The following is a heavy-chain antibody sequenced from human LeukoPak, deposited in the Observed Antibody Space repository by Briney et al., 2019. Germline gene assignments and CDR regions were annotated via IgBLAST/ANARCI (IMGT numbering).Heavy chain of an antibody. V-gene: IGHV7-4-1*02. CDR3: ARGLYDFWSGSPLGY. D-gene: IGHD3-3*01. CDR2: INTNTGNP. Sequence: ASVKVSCKASGYTFSNYVMNWVRQAPGQGLEWMGWINTNTGNPTYAQGFTGRFVFSLDTSVTTTYLQISSLKAEDTAVYYCARGLYDFWSGSPLGYWGQGTLVTVSS. J-gene: IGHJ4*02. CDR1: GYTFSNYV.